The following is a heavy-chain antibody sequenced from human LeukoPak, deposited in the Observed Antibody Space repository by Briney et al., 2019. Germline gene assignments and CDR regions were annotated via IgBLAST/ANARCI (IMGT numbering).Heavy chain of an antibody. Sequence: GGSLRLSCAASGFTFSSYWMHWVCQAPGMGLVWVSRIDTDGSSTTYADSVKGRFTTSRDNANNTLYLQMNSLRAEDTAVYYCARDRPHNSFDPWGQGTLVTVSS. J-gene: IGHJ5*02. V-gene: IGHV3-74*01. CDR3: ARDRPHNSFDP. CDR1: GFTFSSYW. CDR2: IDTDGSST.